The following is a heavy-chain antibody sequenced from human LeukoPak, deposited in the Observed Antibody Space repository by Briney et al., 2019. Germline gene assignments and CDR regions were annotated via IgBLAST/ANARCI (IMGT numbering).Heavy chain of an antibody. V-gene: IGHV3-21*01. Sequence: PGGSLRLSCAASGFSFTTYSMNWVRQAPGKGLEWVSSISSSNSFIYYADSVKGRFTISRDNAKNSLYLQMNSLRAEDTAVYYCARDGGWLQHIDYWGQGTLVTVSS. D-gene: IGHD5-24*01. CDR3: ARDGGWLQHIDY. J-gene: IGHJ4*02. CDR1: GFSFTTYS. CDR2: ISSSNSFI.